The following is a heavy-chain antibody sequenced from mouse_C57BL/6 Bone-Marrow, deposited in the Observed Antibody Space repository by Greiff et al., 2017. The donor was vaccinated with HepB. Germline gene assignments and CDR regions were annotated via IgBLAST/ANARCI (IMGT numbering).Heavy chain of an antibody. CDR1: GYSITSGYY. V-gene: IGHV3-6*01. Sequence: ESGPGLVKPSQSLSLTCSVTGYSITSGYYWNWLRQFPGNKLEWMGYISYDGSNNYNPSLKNRISITRATSKNQVFLNLNSVTTEDTATYYCAREGGDYVYFDYWGQGTTLTVSS. CDR2: ISYDGSN. D-gene: IGHD2-4*01. J-gene: IGHJ2*01. CDR3: AREGGDYVYFDY.